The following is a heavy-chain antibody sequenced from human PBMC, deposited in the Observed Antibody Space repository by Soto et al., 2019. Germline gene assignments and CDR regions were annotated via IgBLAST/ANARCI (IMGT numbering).Heavy chain of an antibody. V-gene: IGHV5-51*01. D-gene: IGHD2-2*01. CDR3: ARHQRRTPDIVVVPAAIKADGMEV. J-gene: IGHJ6*04. CDR1: GYSFTSYW. Sequence: PXESLKISCKGCGYSFTSYWIGWVRQMPGKGLEWMGIIYPGDSDTRYSPSFQGQVTISADKSISTAYLQWSSLKASDTAMYYCARHQRRTPDIVVVPAAIKADGMEVWGKGTTVTSP. CDR2: IYPGDSDT.